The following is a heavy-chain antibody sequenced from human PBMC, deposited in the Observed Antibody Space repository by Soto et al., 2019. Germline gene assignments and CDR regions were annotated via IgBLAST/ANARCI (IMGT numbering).Heavy chain of an antibody. CDR2: IIPIFGTA. Sequence: QVKLVQSGAEVKKPGSSVKVSCKASGGTFSSYAISWVRQAPGQGLEWMGGIIPIFGTANYAQKFQGRVTITADESTSTAYMELSSLRSEDTAVYYCARGIVVVVAATMYYYGMDVWGQGTTVTVSS. J-gene: IGHJ6*02. CDR3: ARGIVVVVAATMYYYGMDV. D-gene: IGHD2-15*01. CDR1: GGTFSSYA. V-gene: IGHV1-69*12.